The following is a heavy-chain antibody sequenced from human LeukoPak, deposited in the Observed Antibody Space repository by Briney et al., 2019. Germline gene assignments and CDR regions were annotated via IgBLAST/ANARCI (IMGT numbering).Heavy chain of an antibody. CDR1: GYTFTSYY. V-gene: IGHV1-46*01. CDR3: ARGGWVGGYSYGLSHDAFDI. J-gene: IGHJ3*02. Sequence: ASVTVSCTASGYTFTSYYMHWVRQAPGQGLEWMGIINPSGGSTSYAQKFQGRVTMTRDTSTSTVYMELSSLRSEDTAVYYCARGGWVGGYSYGLSHDAFDIWGQGTMVTVSS. CDR2: INPSGGST. D-gene: IGHD5-18*01.